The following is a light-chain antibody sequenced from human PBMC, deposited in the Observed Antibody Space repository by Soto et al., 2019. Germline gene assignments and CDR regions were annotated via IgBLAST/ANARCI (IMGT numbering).Light chain of an antibody. CDR3: QQAKDFPLT. V-gene: IGKV1-12*01. J-gene: IGKJ4*01. CDR2: GSS. CDR1: QGIDNW. Sequence: DIQMTQSPPSVSVSVGDRVTITCRASQGIDNWLAWYQQKPGKAPKLLMYGSSTLESGVPARFSGSRSGTDFTLTISSLQPEDFATYYCQQAKDFPLTFGGGTKVEIK.